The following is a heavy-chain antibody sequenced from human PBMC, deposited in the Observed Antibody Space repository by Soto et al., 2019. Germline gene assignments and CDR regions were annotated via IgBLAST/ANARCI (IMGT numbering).Heavy chain of an antibody. CDR2: FIPIFGAP. V-gene: IGHV1-69*13. Sequence: ASVKVSCKASGGAFSSSAISWVRQAPGQGLEWMGSFIPIFGAPIYAQNFQVRVTITADESTTTAYMELSSLRSDDTAVYYCASPLAYRDPGRHWGQETMGTVSS. D-gene: IGHD4-17*01. CDR1: GGAFSSSA. J-gene: IGHJ1*01. CDR3: ASPLAYRDPGRH.